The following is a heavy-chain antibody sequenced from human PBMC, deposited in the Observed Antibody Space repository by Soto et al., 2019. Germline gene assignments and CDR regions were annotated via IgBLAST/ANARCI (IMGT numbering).Heavy chain of an antibody. CDR3: AKDLYSSSWAAVGYYYGMDV. Sequence: GGSLRLSCAASGFTFSSYAMSWVRQAPGKGLEWVSAISGSGGSTYYADSVKGRFTISRDNSKNTLYLQMNSLRAEDTAVYYCAKDLYSSSWAAVGYYYGMDVWGQGTTVTVSS. D-gene: IGHD6-13*01. V-gene: IGHV3-23*01. CDR2: ISGSGGST. J-gene: IGHJ6*02. CDR1: GFTFSSYA.